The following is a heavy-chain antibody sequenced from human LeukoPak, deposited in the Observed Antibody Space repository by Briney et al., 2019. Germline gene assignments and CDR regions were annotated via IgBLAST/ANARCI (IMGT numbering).Heavy chain of an antibody. D-gene: IGHD4-17*01. CDR2: ISSNGDST. J-gene: IGHJ4*02. CDR3: AKEIWPTVTIPGRTYFDY. CDR1: GFTFSSYA. V-gene: IGHV3-64*01. Sequence: GGSLRLSCAASGFTFSSYAIHWVRQAPGTGLEYVSAISSNGDSTYYANSLKGRFTISRDNSKSTLYLQMGSLRAEDMAVYYCAKEIWPTVTIPGRTYFDYWGQGTLVTVSS.